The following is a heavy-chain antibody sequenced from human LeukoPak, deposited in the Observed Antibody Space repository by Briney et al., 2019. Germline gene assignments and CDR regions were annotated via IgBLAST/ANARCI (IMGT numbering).Heavy chain of an antibody. J-gene: IGHJ4*02. Sequence: GGSLRLSCAASGFTFTAYGMHWVRQSPGKGLEWLAVISFDGSGQYYADSVKGRFTISRDDSKNMLYLQMNSLRVEDTAVYYCARDLNLGTTDSYWGQGTLVTISS. CDR1: GFTFTAYG. CDR2: ISFDGSGQ. CDR3: ARDLNLGTTDSY. D-gene: IGHD1-14*01. V-gene: IGHV3-30*03.